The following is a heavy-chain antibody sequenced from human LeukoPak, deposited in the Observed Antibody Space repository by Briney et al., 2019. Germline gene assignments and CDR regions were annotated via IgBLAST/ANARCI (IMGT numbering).Heavy chain of an antibody. D-gene: IGHD6-13*01. V-gene: IGHV3-23*01. Sequence: GGTLRLSCVASGFSFSSDAMSWVRQSPGRGLEWVSAISGSGATIYYADSVRGRVTISRDNSRNTLYLQMDTLSAEDTAVYYCAKDSLEGYRYFQHWGQGTQVIVSP. CDR2: ISGSGATI. CDR3: AKDSLEGYRYFQH. J-gene: IGHJ1*01. CDR1: GFSFSSDA.